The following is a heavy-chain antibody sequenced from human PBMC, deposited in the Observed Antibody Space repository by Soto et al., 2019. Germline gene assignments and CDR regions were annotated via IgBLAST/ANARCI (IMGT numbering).Heavy chain of an antibody. CDR3: ARGSSSTGYYYYYMDV. Sequence: GGSLRLSCAASGFTFSSYWMHWVRQAPGKGLVWVSRINSDGSSTSYADSVKGRFTISRANAKNTLYLQMNSLRAEDTAVYYCARGSSSTGYYYYYMDVWGKGTTVTVSS. D-gene: IGHD2-2*01. CDR1: GFTFSSYW. V-gene: IGHV3-74*01. J-gene: IGHJ6*03. CDR2: INSDGSST.